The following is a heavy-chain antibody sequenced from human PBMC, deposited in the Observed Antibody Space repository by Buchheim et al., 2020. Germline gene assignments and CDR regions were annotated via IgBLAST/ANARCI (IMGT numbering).Heavy chain of an antibody. Sequence: EVQLVESGGGLVQPGGSLRLSCAASGFTFSSYSMNWVRQAPGKGLEWVSYISSSSSTIYYADSVKGRFTISRDNAKTSLYLQMNSLRAEDTAVYYCAREDALYYYGMDVWGQGTT. CDR2: ISSSSSTI. J-gene: IGHJ6*02. V-gene: IGHV3-48*01. CDR3: AREDALYYYGMDV. CDR1: GFTFSSYS.